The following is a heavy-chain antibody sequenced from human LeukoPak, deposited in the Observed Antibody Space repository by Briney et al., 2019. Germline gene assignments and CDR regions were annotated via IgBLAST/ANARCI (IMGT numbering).Heavy chain of an antibody. CDR1: GFTFSSYA. CDR2: ISGSGGST. CDR3: AGTYCGGDCYYPHYYYYYYMDV. Sequence: PGGSLRLSCAASGFTFSSYAMSWVRQAPGKGLEWVSAISGSGGSTYYADSVKGRFTISRDNSKNTLYLQMNSLRAEDTAVYYCAGTYCGGDCYYPHYYYYYYMDVWGKGTTVTVSS. J-gene: IGHJ6*03. V-gene: IGHV3-23*01. D-gene: IGHD2-21*02.